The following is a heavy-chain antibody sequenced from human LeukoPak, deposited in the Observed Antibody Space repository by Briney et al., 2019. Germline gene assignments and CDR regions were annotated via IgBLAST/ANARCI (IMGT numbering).Heavy chain of an antibody. CDR2: IKSKADGGTP. CDR1: GFTFSDVW. Sequence: GGSLRPSCAASGFTFSDVWMSWVRQAPGKGLEWVGRIKSKADGGTPDYAAPVKGTFTISRDDSKNMLYLQMNSLKSEDTAVYYCTTFAEDYYGSTHYPHTFDRWGQGTLVTVSS. J-gene: IGHJ4*02. CDR3: TTFAEDYYGSTHYPHTFDR. V-gene: IGHV3-15*01. D-gene: IGHD3-10*01.